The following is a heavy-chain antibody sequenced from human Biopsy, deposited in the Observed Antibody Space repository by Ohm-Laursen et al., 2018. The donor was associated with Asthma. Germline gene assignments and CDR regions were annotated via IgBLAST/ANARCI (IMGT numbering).Heavy chain of an antibody. Sequence: SLRLSCTASGFTVSRDHMFWVRQAPGKGLEWVSVIYSGGTSHTADSVRGRFTISRDFSKNTLHLQMHSLRVEDTAVYYCAKESPRDGYNRRNYYFDYWGQGTLVTVSS. V-gene: IGHV3-53*01. D-gene: IGHD5-24*01. CDR1: GFTVSRDH. CDR2: IYSGGTS. CDR3: AKESPRDGYNRRNYYFDY. J-gene: IGHJ4*02.